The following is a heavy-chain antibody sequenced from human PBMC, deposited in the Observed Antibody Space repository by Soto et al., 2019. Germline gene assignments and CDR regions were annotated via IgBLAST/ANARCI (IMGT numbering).Heavy chain of an antibody. CDR3: ARAMGVFSLQASLDFDF. CDR1: NFSISSGYY. Sequence: PSETLSLTCTVSNFSISSGYYWGWIRQSAGKGLEWIATIYHTGHTYYNPSLKSRVTISVDTSENQFSLKLRSVTAADTAFYYFARAMGVFSLQASLDFDFWRQGTLFTVS. V-gene: IGHV4-38-2*02. J-gene: IGHJ4*02. CDR2: IYHTGHT. D-gene: IGHD3-16*01.